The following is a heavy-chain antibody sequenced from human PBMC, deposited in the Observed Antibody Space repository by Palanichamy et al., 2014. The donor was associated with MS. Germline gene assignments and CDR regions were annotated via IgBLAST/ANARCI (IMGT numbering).Heavy chain of an antibody. V-gene: IGHV3-43*01. Sequence: GGSTYYADSVKGRFTISRDNSKNSLYLQMNSLRTEDTALYYCAKGPFSMAAAGNQEYFQHWGQGTLVTVSS. D-gene: IGHD6-13*01. CDR2: GGST. CDR3: AKGPFSMAAAGNQEYFQH. J-gene: IGHJ1*01.